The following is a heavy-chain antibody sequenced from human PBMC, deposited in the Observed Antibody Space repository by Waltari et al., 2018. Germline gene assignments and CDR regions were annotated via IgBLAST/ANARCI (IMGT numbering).Heavy chain of an antibody. V-gene: IGHV4-4*09. D-gene: IGHD6-13*01. Sequence: QVQLQESGPGLVKPSETLSLTCTVSGGSISSYYWSWIRQPPGKGLEWIGYIYTSGSTNYNPSLKSRVTISVDTSKNQFSRKLSSVTAADTAVYYCARSASSSWSGYYYYMDVWGKGTTVTVSS. J-gene: IGHJ6*03. CDR1: GGSISSYY. CDR3: ARSASSSWSGYYYYMDV. CDR2: IYTSGST.